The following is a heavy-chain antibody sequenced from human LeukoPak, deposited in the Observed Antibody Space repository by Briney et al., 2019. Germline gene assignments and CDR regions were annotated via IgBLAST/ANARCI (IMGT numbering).Heavy chain of an antibody. Sequence: GGSLRLSCAASGFTFSDYAMTWVRQAPGKGLEWVATISGSGLMTYYADSVKGRFTVSGDNSKDTLYLQMSSLTAADTAVYYCAKDRSIGTYYTFDHWGQGTLVTVSS. J-gene: IGHJ4*02. CDR3: AKDRSIGTYYTFDH. CDR2: ISGSGLMT. D-gene: IGHD1-26*01. CDR1: GFTFSDYA. V-gene: IGHV3-23*01.